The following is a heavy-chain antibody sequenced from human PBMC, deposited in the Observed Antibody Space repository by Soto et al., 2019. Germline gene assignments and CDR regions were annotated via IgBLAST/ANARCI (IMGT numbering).Heavy chain of an antibody. CDR1: GYTFTSYD. J-gene: IGHJ5*02. CDR3: VSGAPNGWYYDILTGYYSWFDP. CDR2: MNPNSGNT. V-gene: IGHV1-8*01. Sequence: ASVKVSCKASGYTFTSYDINWVRQATGQGLEWMGWMNPNSGNTGYAQKFQGRVTMTRNTSISTAYMELSSLRSEDTAVYYCVSGAPNGWYYDILTGYYSWFDPWGQGTLVTVSS. D-gene: IGHD3-9*01.